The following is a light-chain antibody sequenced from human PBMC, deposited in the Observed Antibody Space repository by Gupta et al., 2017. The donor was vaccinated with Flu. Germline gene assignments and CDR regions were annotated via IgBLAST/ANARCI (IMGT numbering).Light chain of an antibody. J-gene: IGLJ3*02. CDR3: SSYAGSNNWV. Sequence: QSALTQPPSPSGSPGQSVTISCIGTSRDVGGYNYVSWYQQHQGNDPILMMYEVSKRPSGVPDRVSGSKSGTTESLTVSGLQAEDEAYYYCSSYAGSNNWVFGGGTKLTVL. CDR2: EVS. V-gene: IGLV2-8*01. CDR1: SRDVGGYNY.